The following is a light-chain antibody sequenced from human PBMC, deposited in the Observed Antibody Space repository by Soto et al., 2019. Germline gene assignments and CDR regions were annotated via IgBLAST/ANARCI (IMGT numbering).Light chain of an antibody. Sequence: QAVVTQEPSLTVSPGGTVTLTCGSSTGAVTSGHYPYWFQQKPGQAPRTLIYDTSNKHSWTPARFSGSLLGGKAALTLSGAQPEDEAEYYCLLSYSGARLYVFGTGTKLTVI. J-gene: IGLJ1*01. CDR2: DTS. V-gene: IGLV7-46*01. CDR1: TGAVTSGHY. CDR3: LLSYSGARLYV.